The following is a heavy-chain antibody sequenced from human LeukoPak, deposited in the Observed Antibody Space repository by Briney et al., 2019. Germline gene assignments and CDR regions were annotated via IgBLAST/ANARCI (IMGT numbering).Heavy chain of an antibody. J-gene: IGHJ4*02. CDR3: VSPRGFSYGYFDY. CDR1: GASISSYY. D-gene: IGHD5-18*01. CDR2: ISYSGST. Sequence: SETLSLTCTVSGASISSYYWSWIRQPPGKGLEWIGYISYSGSTNYNPSLKSRVTISADTSKNQFSLTLGSVSATDTAVYYCVSPRGFSYGYFDYWGQGTLVTVSS. V-gene: IGHV4-59*08.